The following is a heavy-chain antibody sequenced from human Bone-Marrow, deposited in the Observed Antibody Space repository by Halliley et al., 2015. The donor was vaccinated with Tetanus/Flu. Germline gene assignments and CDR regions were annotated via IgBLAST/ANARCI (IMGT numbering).Heavy chain of an antibody. Sequence: YIYYSGSTNYNPPLKSRVTISVDTSKNQFSLKLSSVTAADTAVYYCARDRAPYDSSGFAYYFDYWGQGTLATVSS. D-gene: IGHD3-22*01. CDR3: ARDRAPYDSSGFAYYFDY. J-gene: IGHJ4*02. CDR2: IYYSGST. V-gene: IGHV4-59*01.